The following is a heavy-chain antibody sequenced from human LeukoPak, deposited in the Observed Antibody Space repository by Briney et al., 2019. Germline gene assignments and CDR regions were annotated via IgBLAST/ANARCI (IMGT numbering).Heavy chain of an antibody. CDR2: IYYSGST. Sequence: SQTLSLTCAVSGFSISSGDYYWSWIRQPPGKGLEWIGYIYYSGSTYYNPCLKSRVTISVDTSKNQFSLKLSSVTAADTAVYYCARHRYSEYLGEFNWFDPWGQGTLVTVSS. J-gene: IGHJ5*02. D-gene: IGHD3-10*01. CDR3: ARHRYSEYLGEFNWFDP. V-gene: IGHV4-30-4*08. CDR1: GFSISSGDYY.